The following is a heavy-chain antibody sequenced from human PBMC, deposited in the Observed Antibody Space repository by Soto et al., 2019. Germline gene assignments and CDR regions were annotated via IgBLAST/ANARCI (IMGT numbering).Heavy chain of an antibody. CDR1: GGSLSSYY. D-gene: IGHD3-10*01. V-gene: IGHV4-59*08. CDR2: IYYSGST. CDR3: ARRYGSFFDI. Sequence: PSETLSLTCTVSGGSLSSYYWSWIRQPPGKGLEWIGYIYYSGSTNYNPSLKSRVTISVDTSKNQFSLKLSSVTAADTAVYYCARRYGSFFDIWGQGTMVTVSS. J-gene: IGHJ3*02.